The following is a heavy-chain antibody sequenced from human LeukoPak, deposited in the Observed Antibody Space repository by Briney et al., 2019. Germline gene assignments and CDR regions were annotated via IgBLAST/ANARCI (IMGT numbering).Heavy chain of an antibody. CDR2: INPNSGGT. J-gene: IGHJ6*03. D-gene: IGHD4/OR15-4a*01. CDR3: ARDRPSLTKNYMDV. CDR1: GYTFTGYY. Sequence: GASVNVSCKASGYTFTGYYMHWVRQAPGQGLEWMGWINPNSGGTNYAQKFQGWVTMTRDTSISTAYMELSSLRSDDTAVYYCARDRPSLTKNYMDVWGKGTTVTVSS. V-gene: IGHV1-2*04.